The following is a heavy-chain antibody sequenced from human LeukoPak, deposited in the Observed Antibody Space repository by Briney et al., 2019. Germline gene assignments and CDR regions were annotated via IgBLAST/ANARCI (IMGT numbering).Heavy chain of an antibody. D-gene: IGHD6-25*01. CDR2: IYSSGST. V-gene: IGHV4-4*07. CDR1: GYSISSGYY. CDR3: ARYSSALGDFDY. J-gene: IGHJ4*02. Sequence: SETLSLTCTVSGYSISSGYYWSWIRQPAGKGLEWIGHIYSSGSTNYNPSLKSRVTMSVDTSKIQFSLKMNSVTAADTAVYYCARYSSALGDFDYWGQGILVTVSS.